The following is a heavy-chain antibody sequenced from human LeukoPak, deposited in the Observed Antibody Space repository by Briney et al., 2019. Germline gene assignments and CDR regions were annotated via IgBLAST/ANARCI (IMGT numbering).Heavy chain of an antibody. CDR1: GGSISSSSYY. D-gene: IGHD3-22*01. Sequence: SETLSLTCTVSGGSISSSSYYWGWIRQPPGKGLEWIGSIYYGESANYNTSLKSRVTISVDTSKNQFSLKLTSVTAADTAVYYCARHQRGHSHTSGEDHWGQGTLVTVSS. V-gene: IGHV4-39*01. J-gene: IGHJ4*02. CDR3: ARHQRGHSHTSGEDH. CDR2: IYYGESA.